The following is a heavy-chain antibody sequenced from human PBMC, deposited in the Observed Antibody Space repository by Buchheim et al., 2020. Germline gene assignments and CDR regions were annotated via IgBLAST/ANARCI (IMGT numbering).Heavy chain of an antibody. CDR2: IYTSGTT. J-gene: IGHJ5*02. V-gene: IGHV4-61*02. CDR1: GGSISSGSYY. D-gene: IGHD3-10*01. CDR3: AREEAGVNWFDP. Sequence: QVQLQESGPGLVKPSQTLSLTCTVSGGSISSGSYYWSWIRQPAGKGLEWIGRIYTSGTTSYNPSVKSRVTISVDTSKNQFSLKLSSVTAADTAVYYCAREEAGVNWFDPWGQGTL.